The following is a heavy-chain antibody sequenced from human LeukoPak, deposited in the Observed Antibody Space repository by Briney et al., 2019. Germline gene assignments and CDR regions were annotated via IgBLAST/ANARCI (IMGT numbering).Heavy chain of an antibody. Sequence: GASVKVSCKGTRYTFTGYYMHWVRQAPGQGLEWMGWIYPNSGATKYAQKFQGRVTMTRDTSISTAYMELSGLRSDDTAVYYCGTLLSNGPFDYWGQGSLVTVSS. J-gene: IGHJ4*02. CDR2: IYPNSGAT. V-gene: IGHV1-2*02. CDR3: GTLLSNGPFDY. CDR1: RYTFTGYY.